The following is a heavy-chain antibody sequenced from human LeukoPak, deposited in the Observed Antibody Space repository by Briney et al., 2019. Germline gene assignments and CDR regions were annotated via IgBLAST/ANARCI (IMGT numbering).Heavy chain of an antibody. J-gene: IGHJ4*02. CDR3: VRDGRKYYDSSVLDYFDY. D-gene: IGHD3-22*01. Sequence: SVTVSFKASGGTFISYAISWVRQAPGQGLEWMGGVLPIFNKTNYAQKFQGRVTVTTDEFTSAAYMELSSLRSEDTAVYYCVRDGRKYYDSSVLDYFDYWGQGTLVTVSS. CDR2: VLPIFNKT. CDR1: GGTFISYA. V-gene: IGHV1-69*05.